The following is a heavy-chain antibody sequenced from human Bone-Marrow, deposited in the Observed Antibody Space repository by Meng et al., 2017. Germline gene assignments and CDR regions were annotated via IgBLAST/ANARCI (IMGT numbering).Heavy chain of an antibody. V-gene: IGHV4-61*01. CDR1: VGSGSRGSYY. J-gene: IGHJ4*02. Sequence: VQLQALGPRLVRPSETLSLTSTVSVGSGSRGSYYWSWIRQPPGKGLEWIGHIYYSGSTNYNPSLKSRVTISVDTSKNQFSLKLSSVTAADTAVYFCARSSTSPASYFFDYWGQGTLVTVSS. CDR3: ARSSTSPASYFFDY. D-gene: IGHD6-6*01. CDR2: IYYSGST.